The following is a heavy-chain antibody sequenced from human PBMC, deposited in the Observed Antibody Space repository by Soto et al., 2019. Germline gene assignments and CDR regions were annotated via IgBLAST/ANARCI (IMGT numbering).Heavy chain of an antibody. CDR3: GRLGATETTWGTDS. Sequence: PXGTLALTCAVYGGSFSGYLWSWIRQTPGKGLEWIGEISHSGSTDYNPSLKSRVTISEDTSKNQVSLKVSSVTAADTAVYYCGRLGATETTWGTDSWGQGSLVTVSS. J-gene: IGHJ4*02. CDR2: ISHSGST. CDR1: GGSFSGYL. V-gene: IGHV4-34*01. D-gene: IGHD1-26*01.